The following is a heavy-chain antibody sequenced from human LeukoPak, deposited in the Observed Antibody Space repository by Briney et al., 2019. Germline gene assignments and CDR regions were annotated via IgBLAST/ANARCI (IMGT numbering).Heavy chain of an antibody. V-gene: IGHV5-51*01. CDR2: INPGDSDT. CDR1: GYSFTSYW. CDR3: ARPYGSGSWHFDY. D-gene: IGHD3-10*01. J-gene: IGHJ4*02. Sequence: GESLKISCKGSGYSFTSYWIGWVRQMPGKGLEWMGIINPGDSDTRYSPSLQGQVTISADKSISTAYLQWSSLKASDTAKYYCARPYGSGSWHFDYWGQGTLVTVSS.